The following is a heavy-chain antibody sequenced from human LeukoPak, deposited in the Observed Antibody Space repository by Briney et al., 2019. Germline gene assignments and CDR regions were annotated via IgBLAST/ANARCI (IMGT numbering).Heavy chain of an antibody. D-gene: IGHD3-10*01. Sequence: GASVKVSCKASGYTFTGYYMHWVRQAPGQGLEWMGWINPNSGGTNYAQKFQGRVTMTRDTSISTAYMELSRLRSDDTAVYYCAIEKWFGESHDAFDIWGQGTMVTVSS. CDR2: INPNSGGT. J-gene: IGHJ3*02. V-gene: IGHV1-2*02. CDR1: GYTFTGYY. CDR3: AIEKWFGESHDAFDI.